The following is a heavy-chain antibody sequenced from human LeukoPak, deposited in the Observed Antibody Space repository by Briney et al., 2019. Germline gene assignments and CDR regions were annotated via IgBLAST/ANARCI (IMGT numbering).Heavy chain of an antibody. CDR2: IYRSGNT. Sequence: SETLSLTCAVSGYSISSGFLWGWIRQPPGKGLEWIGSIYRSGNTYYNPPLKSRITMSVDTSKNQFSLKLSSVTAADTAVYYCARDPRWLTPDCNTIGCYVNWFDPWGQGTLVTVSS. CDR3: ARDPRWLTPDCNTIGCYVNWFDP. CDR1: GYSISSGFL. J-gene: IGHJ5*02. V-gene: IGHV4-38-2*02. D-gene: IGHD2-2*01.